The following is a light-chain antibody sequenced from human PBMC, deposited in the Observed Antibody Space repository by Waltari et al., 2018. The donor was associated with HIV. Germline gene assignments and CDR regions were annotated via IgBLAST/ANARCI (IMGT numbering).Light chain of an antibody. J-gene: IGKJ2*01. CDR3: HQYSNTPYT. V-gene: IGKV4-1*01. Sequence: DIVMTQSPDSLAVSLGERATINCKSSQNLLYSSTNKNYLAWYQQKPGQPPKLLISWASTRESGVPERFSGSGSGTDFTLTISSLQAEDMAVYYCHQYSNTPYTFGRGTTLEIK. CDR1: QNLLYSSTNKNY. CDR2: WAS.